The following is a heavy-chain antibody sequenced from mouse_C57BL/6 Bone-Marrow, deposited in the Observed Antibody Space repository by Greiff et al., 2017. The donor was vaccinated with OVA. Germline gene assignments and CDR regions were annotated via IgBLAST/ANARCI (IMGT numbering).Heavy chain of an antibody. CDR1: GYTFTSYW. V-gene: IGHV1-64*01. CDR2: IHPNSGST. D-gene: IGHD2-4*01. Sequence: QVQLQQPGAELVKPGASVKLSCKASGYTFTSYWMHWVKQRPGQGLEWIGMIHPNSGSTNYNEKFKSKATLTVDKSSSTAYMQLSSLTSEDSAVYYCARSGDYDEYVDVWGTGTTVTVSS. CDR3: ARSGDYDEYVDV. J-gene: IGHJ1*03.